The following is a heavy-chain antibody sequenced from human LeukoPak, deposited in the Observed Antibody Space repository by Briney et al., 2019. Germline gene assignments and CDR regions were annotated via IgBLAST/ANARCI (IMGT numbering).Heavy chain of an antibody. CDR3: ARGSVCRRCDFDY. Sequence: RGPLRLSCGASRYAFNIYWKHWAPHSPERGRVCVSRTSHDGGSAIYADSVNGRFTISRDNAKNTLYLQMNSLRADDTAVYYCARGSVCRRCDFDYWGQVTLVTVS. D-gene: IGHD6-19*01. J-gene: IGHJ4*02. CDR1: RYAFNIYW. CDR2: TSHDGGSA. V-gene: IGHV3-74*01.